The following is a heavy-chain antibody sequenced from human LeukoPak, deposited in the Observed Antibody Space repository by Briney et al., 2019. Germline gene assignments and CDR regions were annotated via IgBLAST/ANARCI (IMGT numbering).Heavy chain of an antibody. D-gene: IGHD2-2*01. Sequence: ASVKVSCKVSGYTLTELSMHWVRQAPGKGLEWMGGFDPEDGETIYAQKFQGRVTMTEDTSTDTAYMELSSLRSEDTAVYYCATGCAEGYCSSCQGYGMDVWGQGTTVTVSS. CDR1: GYTLTELS. V-gene: IGHV1-24*01. J-gene: IGHJ6*02. CDR3: ATGCAEGYCSSCQGYGMDV. CDR2: FDPEDGET.